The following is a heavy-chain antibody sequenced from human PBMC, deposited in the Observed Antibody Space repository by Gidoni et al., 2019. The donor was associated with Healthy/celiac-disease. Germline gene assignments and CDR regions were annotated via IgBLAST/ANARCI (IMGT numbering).Heavy chain of an antibody. CDR3: AIVYGDPVR. J-gene: IGHJ4*02. CDR1: GFTFSSYG. D-gene: IGHD4-17*01. Sequence: QVQLVESGGGEVQPGRALRLSCAASGFTFSSYGMHWVRQAPGKGLEWVAVISYDGSNKYYADSVKGRFTISRDNSKNTLYLQMNSLRAEDTAVYYCAIVYGDPVRWGQGTLVTVSS. V-gene: IGHV3-30*03. CDR2: ISYDGSNK.